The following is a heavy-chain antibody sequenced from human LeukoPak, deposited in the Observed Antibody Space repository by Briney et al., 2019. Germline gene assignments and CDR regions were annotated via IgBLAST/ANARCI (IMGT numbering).Heavy chain of an antibody. V-gene: IGHV4-61*01. J-gene: IGHJ4*02. Sequence: PSETLSLTCTVSGGSVSSGCYDWSWIRQPPGKGLEGIGYMQCSGSPSYNLSRESRVTISEDQPKNLYSLKLSSVTAADPAVHYWAREQVWDLHSLRYFDYWGQGTLVTVSS. CDR2: MQCSGSP. CDR3: AREQVWDLHSLRYFDY. CDR1: GGSVSSGCYD. D-gene: IGHD1-26*01.